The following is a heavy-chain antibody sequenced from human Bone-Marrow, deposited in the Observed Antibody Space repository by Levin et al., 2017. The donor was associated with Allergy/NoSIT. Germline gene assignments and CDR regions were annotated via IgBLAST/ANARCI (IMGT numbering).Heavy chain of an antibody. CDR1: SVSIRNYY. CDR2: ISHSGRT. J-gene: IGHJ4*02. CDR3: ATYEFDGANSATFDS. V-gene: IGHV4-59*01. Sequence: SETLSLTCSVSSVSIRNYYYNWIRQAPGKGLEWIGYISHSGRTDYNPSLQSRLTISLDTSKSQVSLKLTSVTAADTAIYYCATYEFDGANSATFDSWGQGTLVTVSS. D-gene: IGHD5-24*01.